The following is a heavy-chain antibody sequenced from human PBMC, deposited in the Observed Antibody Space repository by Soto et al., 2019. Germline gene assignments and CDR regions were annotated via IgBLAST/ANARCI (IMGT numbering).Heavy chain of an antibody. Sequence: VASVKVSCKASGYTFTSYGISWVRQAPGQGLEWMGWISAYNGNTNYAQKLQGRVTMTTDTSTSTAYMELRSLRSDDTAVYYCARDLVLRYCSGGSCYLPLDPWGQGTLVTVSS. CDR3: ARDLVLRYCSGGSCYLPLDP. J-gene: IGHJ5*02. CDR1: GYTFTSYG. V-gene: IGHV1-18*01. CDR2: ISAYNGNT. D-gene: IGHD2-15*01.